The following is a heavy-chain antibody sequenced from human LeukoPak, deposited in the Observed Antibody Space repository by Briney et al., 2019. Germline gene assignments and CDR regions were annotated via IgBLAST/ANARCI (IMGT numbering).Heavy chain of an antibody. CDR2: ISSSSSTI. CDR1: RFTFTSSS. Sequence: GGSLRLSCAASRFTFTSSSMNWVRQAPGKGLEWVSYISSSSSTIYYADSVKGRFTISRDNAKNSLYLQMNSLRDEDTAVYYCATDRPVVGATWRMAFWGQGTMVTVSS. CDR3: ATDRPVVGATWRMAF. D-gene: IGHD1-26*01. J-gene: IGHJ4*02. V-gene: IGHV3-48*02.